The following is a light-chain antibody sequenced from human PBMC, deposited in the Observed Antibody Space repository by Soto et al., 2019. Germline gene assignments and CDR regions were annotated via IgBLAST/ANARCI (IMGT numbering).Light chain of an antibody. V-gene: IGKV3-15*01. CDR3: QQYGGSPRT. CDR2: GTS. Sequence: ELVMTQSPATLSVSPGERATLSCRASQSISSSLAWYQQKPGQAPRLLIYGTSTRATGIPVRFSGSGSGTEFTLTISSLQSEDFAVYHCQQYGGSPRTFGQGTKVELK. J-gene: IGKJ1*01. CDR1: QSISSS.